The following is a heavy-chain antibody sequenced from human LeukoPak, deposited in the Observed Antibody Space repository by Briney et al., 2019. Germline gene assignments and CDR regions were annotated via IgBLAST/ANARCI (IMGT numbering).Heavy chain of an antibody. J-gene: IGHJ4*02. Sequence: PGRSLRLSCAASGFTFSSYAMHWVRQAPGKGLEWVAVISYDGSNKYYADSVKGRFTISRDNPKNTLYLQMNSLRAEDTAVYYCARDGLGGVIITRFDYWGQGTLVTVSS. CDR3: ARDGLGGVIITRFDY. D-gene: IGHD3-10*01. CDR2: ISYDGSNK. CDR1: GFTFSSYA. V-gene: IGHV3-30*04.